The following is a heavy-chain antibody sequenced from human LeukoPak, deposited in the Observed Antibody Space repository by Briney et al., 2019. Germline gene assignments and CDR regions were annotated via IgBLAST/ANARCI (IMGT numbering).Heavy chain of an antibody. CDR3: ARRVSIAVAGRFDY. Sequence: PSETLSLTCTVSGGSISSSSYYWGWIRQPPGKGLEWIGSIYYSGSTYYNPSLKSRVTISVDTSKNQFSLKLSSVTAADTAVYYCARRVSIAVAGRFDYWGQGTLVTVSS. CDR1: GGSISSSSYY. CDR2: IYYSGST. D-gene: IGHD6-19*01. V-gene: IGHV4-39*01. J-gene: IGHJ4*02.